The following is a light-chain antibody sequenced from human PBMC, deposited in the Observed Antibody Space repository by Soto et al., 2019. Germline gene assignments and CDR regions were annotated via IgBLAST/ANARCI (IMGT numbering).Light chain of an antibody. CDR3: QQYDISPFT. V-gene: IGKV3-20*01. Sequence: EIVLTQSPGTLSLSPGERATLSCRASQSVSNNYLAWFQQKPGQAPRLLIYGASSRATGIPDRFSGSGSGTDFTLTISRLESEDLAVYYCQQYDISPFTFGPGTKVDVK. CDR2: GAS. J-gene: IGKJ3*01. CDR1: QSVSNNY.